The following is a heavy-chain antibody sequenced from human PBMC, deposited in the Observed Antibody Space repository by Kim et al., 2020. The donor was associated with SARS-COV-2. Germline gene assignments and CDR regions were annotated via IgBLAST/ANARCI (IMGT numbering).Heavy chain of an antibody. V-gene: IGHV3-33*06. CDR1: GFTFSSYA. J-gene: IGHJ3*02. CDR2: IWYDGSNK. CDR3: AKDPIYCSGGSCYPNDAFDI. D-gene: IGHD2-15*01. Sequence: GGSLRLSCAASGFTFSSYAMHWVRQAPGKGLEWVAVIWYDGSNKYYADSVKGRFTISRDNSKNTLYLQMNSLRAEDTAVYYCAKDPIYCSGGSCYPNDAFDIWGQGTMVTVSS.